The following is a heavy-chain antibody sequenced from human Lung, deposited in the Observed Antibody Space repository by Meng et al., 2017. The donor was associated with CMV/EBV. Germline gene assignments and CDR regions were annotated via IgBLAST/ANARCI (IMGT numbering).Heavy chain of an antibody. Sequence: GRSLRPXCAASGFSFSIHGMHWVRQAPGKGLEWVAIVSYDGNIKYYADSVKGRFTISRDNSKNTLYLQMSRLRPEDTAVYYCVRPRSTYCTITSCYSAGFDDXAQGXRVTVSS. J-gene: IGHJ4*02. CDR2: VSYDGNIK. CDR3: VRPRSTYCTITSCYSAGFDD. CDR1: GFSFSIHG. V-gene: IGHV3-30*03. D-gene: IGHD2-2*02.